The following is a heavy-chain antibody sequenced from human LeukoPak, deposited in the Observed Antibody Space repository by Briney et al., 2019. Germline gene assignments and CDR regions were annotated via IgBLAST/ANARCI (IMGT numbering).Heavy chain of an antibody. D-gene: IGHD3-10*01. V-gene: IGHV1-24*01. CDR2: FDPEGGET. Sequence: ASVKVSCKVSGYTLTELSMHWVRQAPGKGLEWMGGFDPEGGETIYAQKFQGRVTMTEDTSTDTAYMELSSLRSEDTAVYYCATDEWNRGSFDYWGQGALVTVSS. J-gene: IGHJ4*02. CDR3: ATDEWNRGSFDY. CDR1: GYTLTELS.